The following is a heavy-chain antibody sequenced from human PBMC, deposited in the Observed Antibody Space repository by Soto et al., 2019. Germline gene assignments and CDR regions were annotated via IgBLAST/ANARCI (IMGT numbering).Heavy chain of an antibody. D-gene: IGHD3-22*01. CDR3: ARQIYDSDTGPNFQYYFDS. CDR2: IDPSDSQT. Sequence: GESLKISCKGSGYSFAGYSITWVRQKPGKGLEWMGRIDPSDSQTYYSPSFRGHVTISVTKSITTVFLQWSSLRASDTAMYYCARQIYDSDTGPNFQYYFDSWGQGTPVTVSS. V-gene: IGHV5-10-1*01. CDR1: GYSFAGYS. J-gene: IGHJ4*02.